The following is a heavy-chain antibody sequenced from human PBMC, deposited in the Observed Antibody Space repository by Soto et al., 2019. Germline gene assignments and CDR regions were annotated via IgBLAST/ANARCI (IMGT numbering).Heavy chain of an antibody. CDR1: GGTFSSYA. Sequence: GASVKVSCKASGGTFSSYAISWVRQAPGQGLEWMGGIIPIFGTANYAQKFQGRVTITADESTSTAYMELSSLRSEDTAVYYCAREALGYCSGGSCYPNNWFDLWGQGTLVIVSS. D-gene: IGHD2-15*01. CDR3: AREALGYCSGGSCYPNNWFDL. CDR2: IIPIFGTA. J-gene: IGHJ5*02. V-gene: IGHV1-69*13.